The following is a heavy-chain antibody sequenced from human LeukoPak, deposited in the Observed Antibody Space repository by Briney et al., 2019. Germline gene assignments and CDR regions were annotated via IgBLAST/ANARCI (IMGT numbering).Heavy chain of an antibody. V-gene: IGHV1-2*02. J-gene: IGHJ4*02. CDR1: GYTFTGYY. D-gene: IGHD3-22*01. Sequence: GASVKVSCKASGYTFTGYYMHWVRQAPGQGLEWMGWINPNSGGTSYAQKFQGRVTMTRDTSISTAYMELSRLRSDDTAVYYCARDHGGYVIDYWGQGTLVTVSS. CDR3: ARDHGGYVIDY. CDR2: INPNSGGT.